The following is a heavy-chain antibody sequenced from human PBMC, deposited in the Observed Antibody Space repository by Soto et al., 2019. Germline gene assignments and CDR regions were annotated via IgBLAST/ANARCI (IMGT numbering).Heavy chain of an antibody. J-gene: IGHJ3*02. CDR2: MNPNSGNT. D-gene: IGHD4-17*01. V-gene: IGHV1-8*01. CDR3: ASGKTVTNGKAFDI. CDR1: GYTFTSYD. Sequence: QVQLVQSGAEVKKPGASVKVSCKASGYTFTSYDINWVRQATGQGLEWMGWMNPNSGNTGYAQKFQGRVNMTRNTSISTAYMELSSLRSEDTAVYYCASGKTVTNGKAFDIWGQGTMVTVSS.